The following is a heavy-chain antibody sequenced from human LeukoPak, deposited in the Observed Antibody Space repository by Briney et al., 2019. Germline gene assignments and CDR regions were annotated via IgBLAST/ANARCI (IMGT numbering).Heavy chain of an antibody. CDR3: ASQQYYYDSSGHHYAYFRH. Sequence: KPSETLSLTCTVSGGSISSGSYYWSWIRQPAGKGLEWIGRIYTSGSTNYNPSLKSRVTISVDTSKNQFSLKLSSVTAADTAVYYCASQQYYYDSSGHHYAYFRHWGQGTLVTASS. CDR1: GGSISSGSYY. CDR2: IYTSGST. J-gene: IGHJ1*01. V-gene: IGHV4-61*02. D-gene: IGHD3-22*01.